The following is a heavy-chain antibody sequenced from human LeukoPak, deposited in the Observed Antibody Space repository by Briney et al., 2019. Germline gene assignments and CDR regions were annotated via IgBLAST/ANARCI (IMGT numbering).Heavy chain of an antibody. CDR3: ARGEAAVP. V-gene: IGHV1-8*01. J-gene: IGHJ4*02. CDR2: NSGNT. D-gene: IGHD6-13*01. Sequence: NSGNTGYAQKFQGRVTMTRNTSISTAYMELSSLRSEDTAVYYCARGEAAVPWGQGTPVTVSS.